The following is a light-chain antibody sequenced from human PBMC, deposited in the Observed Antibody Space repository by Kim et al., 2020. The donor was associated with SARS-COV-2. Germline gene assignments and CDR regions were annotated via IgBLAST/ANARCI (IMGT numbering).Light chain of an antibody. V-gene: IGKV3-20*01. CDR2: GAF. CDR1: QSVTNDY. Sequence: PGERATLSCRASQSVTNDYLAWYQQKPGQAPRLLVYGAFRRAIGVPDRFRGSGSGTDFTLTVTGLEPQDFAVYSCQQYGDSLWTFGQGTKVDIK. J-gene: IGKJ1*01. CDR3: QQYGDSLWT.